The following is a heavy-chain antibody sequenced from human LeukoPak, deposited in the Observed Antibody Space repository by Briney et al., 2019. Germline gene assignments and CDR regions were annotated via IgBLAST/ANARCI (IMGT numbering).Heavy chain of an antibody. D-gene: IGHD3-22*01. J-gene: IGHJ4*02. V-gene: IGHV3-11*01. CDR3: ARDLDYYDDSGYQTYYFDY. Sequence: GGSLRLSCAASGFTFSNYAMSWIRQAPGKGLEWVSYISSSGSTIFYADSVKGRFTISRDNAKNSLYLEMNSLRAEDTAVYYCARDLDYYDDSGYQTYYFDYWGQGTLVTVSS. CDR1: GFTFSNYA. CDR2: ISSSGSTI.